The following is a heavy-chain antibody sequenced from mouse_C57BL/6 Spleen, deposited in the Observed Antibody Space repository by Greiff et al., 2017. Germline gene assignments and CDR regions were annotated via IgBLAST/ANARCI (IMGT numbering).Heavy chain of an antibody. V-gene: IGHV1-42*01. CDR3: ARIGYYDYFDY. CDR1: GYSFTGYY. D-gene: IGHD2-3*01. Sequence: EVQLQQSGPELVKPGASVKISCKASGYSFTGYYMNWVKQSPEKSLEWIGEINPSTGGTTYNQKFKAKATLTVDKSSSTAYMQLKSLTSEDSAVYYCARIGYYDYFDYWGQGTTLTVSS. CDR2: INPSTGGT. J-gene: IGHJ2*01.